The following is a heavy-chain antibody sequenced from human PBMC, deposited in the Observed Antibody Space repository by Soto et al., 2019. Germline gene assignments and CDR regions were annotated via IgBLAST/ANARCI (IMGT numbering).Heavy chain of an antibody. CDR1: GGSISSGGYY. V-gene: IGHV4-31*03. D-gene: IGHD3-22*01. CDR3: ARDPLAGYYDSSGYSPAAFDI. J-gene: IGHJ3*02. Sequence: QVQLQESGPGLVKPSQTLSLTCTVSGGSISSGGYYWSWIRQHPGKGLEWIGYIYYSGSTYYNPSLKSRVTISVDTSKNQFSLKLSSVTAADTAVYYCARDPLAGYYDSSGYSPAAFDIWGQGQWSPSLQ. CDR2: IYYSGST.